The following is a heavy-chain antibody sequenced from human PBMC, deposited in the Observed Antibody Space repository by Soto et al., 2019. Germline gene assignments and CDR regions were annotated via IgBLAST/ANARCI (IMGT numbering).Heavy chain of an antibody. CDR2: ITGGGGGRT. J-gene: IGHJ4*02. CDR3: AKQPASIRTFDY. D-gene: IGHD2-2*01. Sequence: GGSLRLSGAAGEFAFTGDAMNWVRQAPGKGLEWVSTITGGGGGRTNYADSVKGRFTISRDNSKNTLYLQMNSLRAEDTAVYYCAKQPASIRTFDYWGQGARVTVSS. V-gene: IGHV3-23*01. CDR1: EFAFTGDA.